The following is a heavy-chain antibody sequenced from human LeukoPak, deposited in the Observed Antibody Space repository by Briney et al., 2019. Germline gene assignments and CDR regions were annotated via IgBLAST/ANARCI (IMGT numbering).Heavy chain of an antibody. CDR1: GGSFSGYY. CDR2: INHSGST. V-gene: IGHV4-34*01. CDR3: ARRDAAAGYYYGMDV. J-gene: IGHJ6*02. Sequence: SETLSLTCAVYGGSFSGYYWSWIRQPPGKGLEWIGEINHSGSTNYNPSLKSRVTISVDTSKNQFSLKLSSVTAADTAVYYCARRDAAAGYYYGMDVWGQGTTVTVSS. D-gene: IGHD6-13*01.